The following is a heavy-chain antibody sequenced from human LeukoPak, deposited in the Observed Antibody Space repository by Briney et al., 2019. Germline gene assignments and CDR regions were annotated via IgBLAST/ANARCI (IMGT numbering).Heavy chain of an antibody. CDR3: ASDRPGGDRHRVDP. V-gene: IGHV3-53*01. Sequence: GGSLRLSCAATGFTVSSNYMIWVRQAPGKALEWVSVVYSGGSTYYADSVKCRFTISRDNPKHTPYLPMNSLGAEDTPVYYCASDRPGGDRHRVDPWGQGTLVTVPS. J-gene: IGHJ5*02. D-gene: IGHD1-14*01. CDR2: VYSGGST. CDR1: GFTVSSNY.